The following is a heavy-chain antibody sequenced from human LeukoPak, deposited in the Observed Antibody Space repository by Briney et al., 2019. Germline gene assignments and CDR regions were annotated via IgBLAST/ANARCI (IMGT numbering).Heavy chain of an antibody. Sequence: SETLSLNCAVSGGSISSGGYSWSWVRQPPGEGLEWVGYIYHSGSTYYNPSLQSRVTISLGRSKNQFSLKLSSMTAADTAVYYCASGNTGYDRDSFDIWGQGTMVTVSS. CDR3: ASGNTGYDRDSFDI. CDR1: GGSISSGGYS. D-gene: IGHD5-12*01. J-gene: IGHJ3*02. V-gene: IGHV4-30-2*01. CDR2: IYHSGST.